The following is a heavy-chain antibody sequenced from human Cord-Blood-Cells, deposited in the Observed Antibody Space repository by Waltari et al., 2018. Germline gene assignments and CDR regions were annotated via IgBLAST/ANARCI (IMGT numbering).Heavy chain of an antibody. Sequence: QVQLVQSGAEVKKPGASVKVSCKASGYTFTSYGISWVRQAPGQGLEWMGWISAYNGNTNYAQKLQGRVTMTTDTSTSKAYMELRSLISDDTAVYYCAGVRGGSYYFDYWGQGTLVTVSS. CDR1: GYTFTSYG. CDR2: ISAYNGNT. J-gene: IGHJ4*02. V-gene: IGHV1-18*04. D-gene: IGHD1-26*01. CDR3: AGVRGGSYYFDY.